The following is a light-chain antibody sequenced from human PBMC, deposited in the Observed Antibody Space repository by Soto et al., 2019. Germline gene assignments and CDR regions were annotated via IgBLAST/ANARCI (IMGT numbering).Light chain of an antibody. CDR2: DES. CDR1: QSVGTY. J-gene: IGKJ2*01. V-gene: IGKV3-11*01. CDR3: QQRYNWPNT. Sequence: EIVLTQSPATLSLSPGERATLSCRTSQSVGTYLAWYQHNPGQAPRLLIYDESNRDTGIPARFSGSGSGTDFTLTISSPEPEDVAVYYCQQRYNWPNTLGQGTKLEIK.